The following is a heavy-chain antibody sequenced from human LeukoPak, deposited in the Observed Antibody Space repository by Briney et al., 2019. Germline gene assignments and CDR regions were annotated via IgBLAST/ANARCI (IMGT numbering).Heavy chain of an antibody. CDR1: GFTFSDYY. Sequence: PGGSLRLSCAASGFTFSDYYMSWIRQAPGKGLEWVSYISSSGSTIYYADSVKGRFTVSRDNAQNSLYLQMNSLRAEDTATYYCARIGYSSSSYDYWGQGTLVTVSS. CDR3: ARIGYSSSSYDY. D-gene: IGHD6-6*01. CDR2: ISSSGSTI. V-gene: IGHV3-11*01. J-gene: IGHJ4*02.